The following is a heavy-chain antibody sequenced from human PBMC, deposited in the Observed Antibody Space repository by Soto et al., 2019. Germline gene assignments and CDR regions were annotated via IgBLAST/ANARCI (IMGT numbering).Heavy chain of an antibody. CDR1: GYSFTSYW. D-gene: IGHD5-18*01. J-gene: IGHJ6*02. Sequence: GESLKISCKGSGYSFTSYWISWVRQMPGKGLEWMGRIDPSDSYTNYSPSFQGHVTISADKSISTAYLQWSSLKASDTALYYCSRTSMQSRGFSYGHGGMDVWGQGTTVTVSS. CDR3: SRTSMQSRGFSYGHGGMDV. V-gene: IGHV5-10-1*01. CDR2: IDPSDSYT.